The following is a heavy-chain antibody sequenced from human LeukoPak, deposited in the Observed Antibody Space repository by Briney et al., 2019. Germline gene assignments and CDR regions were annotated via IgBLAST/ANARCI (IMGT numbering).Heavy chain of an antibody. V-gene: IGHV3-30*18. J-gene: IGHJ4*02. CDR3: AKDSYDRSGYYYYYFAY. CDR2: ISYDGSNK. Sequence: GGSLRLSCAASGFTFSSYAMSWVRQAPGKGLEWAAVISYDGSNKYYADSVKGRFTISRDNSKNTLYLQMNSLRAGDTAVYYCAKDSYDRSGYYYYYFAYWGQGTQVTVSS. D-gene: IGHD3-22*01. CDR1: GFTFSSYA.